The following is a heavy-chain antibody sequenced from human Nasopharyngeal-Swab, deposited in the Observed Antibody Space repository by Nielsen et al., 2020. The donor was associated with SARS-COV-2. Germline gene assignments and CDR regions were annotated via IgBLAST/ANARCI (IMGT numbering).Heavy chain of an antibody. Sequence: GGSLRLSCVGSGFTFDDYAMHWVRQAPGKGLEWVSNINRSGGNIGYADSVKGRFTISRDNAKNSLYLEMNSLRAEDTAVYYCVKDIGLGGYGDYSYYFDYWGQGTLVTVSS. V-gene: IGHV3-9*01. J-gene: IGHJ4*02. D-gene: IGHD4-17*01. CDR3: VKDIGLGGYGDYSYYFDY. CDR1: GFTFDDYA. CDR2: INRSGGNI.